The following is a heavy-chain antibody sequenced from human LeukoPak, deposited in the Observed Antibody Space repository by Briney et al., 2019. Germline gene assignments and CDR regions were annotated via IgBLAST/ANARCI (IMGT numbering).Heavy chain of an antibody. Sequence: SVKVSCKASGGTFSTYAISWVRQAPGQGLEWMGRIIPILGIVNYAQKFQGRVTTTADQSTSTAYMELSSLRSEDTAVYYCARSPTLRIAAAGFDYWGQGTLVTVSS. D-gene: IGHD6-13*01. CDR1: GGTFSTYA. CDR3: ARSPTLRIAAAGFDY. CDR2: IIPILGIV. J-gene: IGHJ4*02. V-gene: IGHV1-69*04.